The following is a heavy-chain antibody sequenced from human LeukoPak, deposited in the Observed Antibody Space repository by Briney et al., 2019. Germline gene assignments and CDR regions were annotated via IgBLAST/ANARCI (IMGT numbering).Heavy chain of an antibody. D-gene: IGHD4-11*01. CDR2: ISAYNGNT. J-gene: IGHJ3*02. V-gene: IGHV1-18*01. Sequence: GASVKVSCKASGYTFTSYSISWVRQAPGQGLEWMGWISAYNGNTNYAQKLQGRVTMTRDTSISTAYTELSRLRSDDTAVYYCARDSNDYSNYWQAFDIWGQGTMVTVSS. CDR3: ARDSNDYSNYWQAFDI. CDR1: GYTFTSYS.